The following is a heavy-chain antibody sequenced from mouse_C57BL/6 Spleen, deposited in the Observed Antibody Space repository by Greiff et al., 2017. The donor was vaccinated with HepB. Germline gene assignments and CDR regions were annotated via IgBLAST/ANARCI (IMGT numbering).Heavy chain of an antibody. V-gene: IGHV2-9-1*01. CDR3: ARKRAYGYDDYAMDY. CDR2: IWTGGGT. J-gene: IGHJ4*01. Sequence: VKLVESGPGLVAPSQSLSITCTVSGFSLTSYAISWVRQPPGKGLEWLGVIWTGGGTNYNSALKSRLSISKDNSKSQVFLKMNSLQTDDTARYYCARKRAYGYDDYAMDYWGQGTSVTVSS. D-gene: IGHD2-2*01. CDR1: GFSLTSYA.